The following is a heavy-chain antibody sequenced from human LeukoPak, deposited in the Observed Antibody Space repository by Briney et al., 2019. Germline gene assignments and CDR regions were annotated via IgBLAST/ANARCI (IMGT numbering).Heavy chain of an antibody. CDR1: GYTFTSYG. Sequence: ASVKVSCKASGYTFTSYGISWVRQAPGQGLEWMGWISAYNGNTNYAQKLQGRVTMTTDTSTSTAYMELRSLRSDDTAVYYCARGHFQWLVYGGQAGEAFDYWGQGTLVTVSS. CDR3: ARGHFQWLVYGGQAGEAFDY. V-gene: IGHV1-18*01. D-gene: IGHD6-19*01. J-gene: IGHJ4*02. CDR2: ISAYNGNT.